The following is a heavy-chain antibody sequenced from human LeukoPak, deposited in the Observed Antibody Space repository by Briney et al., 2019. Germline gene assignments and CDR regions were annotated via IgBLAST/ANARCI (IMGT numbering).Heavy chain of an antibody. V-gene: IGHV1-8*02. J-gene: IGHJ4*02. CDR2: MNPNSGNT. CDR1: GYTFTGYY. Sequence: ASVKVSCKASGYTFTGYYMHWVRQAPGQGLEWMGWMNPNSGNTGYAQKFQGRVTMTRNTSISTAYMELSSLRSEDTAVYYCARGQMESSWYDYWGQGTLVTVSS. D-gene: IGHD6-13*01. CDR3: ARGQMESSWYDY.